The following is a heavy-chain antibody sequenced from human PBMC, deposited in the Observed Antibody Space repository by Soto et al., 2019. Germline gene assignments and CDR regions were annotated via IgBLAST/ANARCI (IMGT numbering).Heavy chain of an antibody. V-gene: IGHV4-34*01. CDR1: GGSFSGYY. CDR2: INHSGST. CDR3: ARGRIAYYNWFDS. D-gene: IGHD2-21*01. J-gene: IGHJ5*01. Sequence: SETMSLTCAVYGGSFSGYYWSWIRQPPGKGLEWIGEINHSGSTNYNPSLKSRVTISVDTSKNQFSLKLSSVTAADTAVYYCARGRIAYYNWFDSWGKGTLVTVPQ.